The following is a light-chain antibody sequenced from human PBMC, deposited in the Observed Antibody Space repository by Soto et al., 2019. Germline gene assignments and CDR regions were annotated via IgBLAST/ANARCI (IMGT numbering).Light chain of an antibody. V-gene: IGLV2-14*01. CDR1: SSDVGGYNY. CDR2: DVS. Sequence: QSVLTHPASVSGSPGQSITISCTGTSSDVGGYNYVSWYQQHPGKAPKLMIYDVSNRPSGVSNRFSGSKSGNTASLTISGLQAEDEADYYCSSYTSSSTLVFGTG. CDR3: SSYTSSSTLV. J-gene: IGLJ1*01.